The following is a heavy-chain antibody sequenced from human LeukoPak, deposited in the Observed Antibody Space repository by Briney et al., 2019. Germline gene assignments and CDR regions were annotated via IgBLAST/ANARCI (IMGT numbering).Heavy chain of an antibody. CDR3: ARVSPNTVTTPQYFDY. CDR1: GFTLSSYW. V-gene: IGHV3-7*01. Sequence: GGSLRLSCPASGFTLSSYWMSWVRQAPGKGLEWVANIKQDGSEKYYVDSVKGRFTISRDNAKNSLYLQMNSLRAEDTAVYYCARVSPNTVTTPQYFDYWGQGTLVTVSS. CDR2: IKQDGSEK. D-gene: IGHD4-17*01. J-gene: IGHJ4*02.